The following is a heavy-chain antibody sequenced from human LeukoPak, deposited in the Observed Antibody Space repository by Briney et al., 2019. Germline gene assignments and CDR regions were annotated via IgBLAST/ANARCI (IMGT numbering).Heavy chain of an antibody. D-gene: IGHD3-10*01. CDR1: GDSISNFY. V-gene: IGHV4-4*07. CDR3: ARVLSQWFGEFRAYQNWFDP. CDR2: IYTSGST. Sequence: SETLSLTCTVSGDSISNFYWSWIRQPAGKGLEWIGRIYTSGSTNYNPSLKSRVTMSVDTSKNHFSLKLSSVTAADTAVYYCARVLSQWFGEFRAYQNWFDPWGQGTLVTVSS. J-gene: IGHJ5*02.